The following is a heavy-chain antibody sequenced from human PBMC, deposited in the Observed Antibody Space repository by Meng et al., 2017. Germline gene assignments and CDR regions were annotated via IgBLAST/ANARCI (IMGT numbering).Heavy chain of an antibody. D-gene: IGHD6-13*01. V-gene: IGHV1-18*01. Sequence: PSVKVSCKASGYTFTSYGISWVRQAPGQGLEWMGWISAYNGNTNYAQKLQGRVTMTTDTSTSTAYMELRSLRSDDTAVYYCARRSQGLGYSSSWMYYYYYGMDVWGQGTTVTVSS. CDR3: ARRSQGLGYSSSWMYYYYYGMDV. CDR1: GYTFTSYG. J-gene: IGHJ6*02. CDR2: ISAYNGNT.